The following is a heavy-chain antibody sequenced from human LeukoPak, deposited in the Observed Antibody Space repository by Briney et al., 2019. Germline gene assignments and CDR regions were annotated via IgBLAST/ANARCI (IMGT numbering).Heavy chain of an antibody. J-gene: IGHJ3*02. V-gene: IGHV4-4*07. D-gene: IGHD2-8*02. Sequence: SETLSLTCTVSGDSIGTYFWNWIRQSAGEGLEWIGHVYDGGRTNYNPSLKGRVTISVVTSRNLFSLRLSSVTAADTAIYYCARDFVETGVVGFDMWGQGTMVTVSS. CDR2: VYDGGRT. CDR3: ARDFVETGVVGFDM. CDR1: GDSIGTYF.